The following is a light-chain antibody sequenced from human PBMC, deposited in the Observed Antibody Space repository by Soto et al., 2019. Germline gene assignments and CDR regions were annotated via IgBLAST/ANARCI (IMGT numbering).Light chain of an antibody. CDR3: QQYDNYDIT. Sequence: DIQMTQSPSSLSASVGDTVTITCQASQDINKFLNWYQQKPGKAPKLLIYDVSNLETGVPSRFSGSGSETHFTITINSLQPEDIATYYCQQYDNYDITFGQGTRLDIK. J-gene: IGKJ5*01. CDR1: QDINKF. CDR2: DVS. V-gene: IGKV1-33*01.